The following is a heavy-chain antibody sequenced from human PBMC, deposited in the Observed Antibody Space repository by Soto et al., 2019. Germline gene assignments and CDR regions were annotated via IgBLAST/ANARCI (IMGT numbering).Heavy chain of an antibody. CDR1: GFTFSNAW. V-gene: IGHV3-23*01. D-gene: IGHD6-19*01. CDR3: ARVRRSGWHDAFDI. J-gene: IGHJ3*02. CDR2: ISGSGGST. Sequence: GGSLRLSCAASGFTFSNAWMNWVRQAPGNGLEWVSAISGSGGSTYYADSVKGRFTISRDNSKNTLYLQMGSLRAEDMAVYYCARVRRSGWHDAFDIWGQGTMVTVSS.